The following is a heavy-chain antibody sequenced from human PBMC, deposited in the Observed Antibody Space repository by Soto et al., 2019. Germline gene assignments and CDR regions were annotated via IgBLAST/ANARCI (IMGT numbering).Heavy chain of an antibody. Sequence: SETLSLTCTVSGGSISSSSYYWGWIRQPPGKGLEWIGSIYYSGSTYYNPSLKSRVTISVDTSKNQFSLKLSSVTAADTAVYYCARVEYSSSTSHFDYWGQGTLVTVSS. CDR1: GGSISSSSYY. V-gene: IGHV4-39*01. CDR2: IYYSGST. J-gene: IGHJ4*02. D-gene: IGHD6-6*01. CDR3: ARVEYSSSTSHFDY.